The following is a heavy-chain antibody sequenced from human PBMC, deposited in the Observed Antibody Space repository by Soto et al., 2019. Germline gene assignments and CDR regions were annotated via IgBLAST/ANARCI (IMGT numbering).Heavy chain of an antibody. CDR2: INAGNGNT. CDR3: AREGSSTRCYGLCCRAFDI. Sequence: FTTYVIHWVRQAPVRRLEWMGWINAGNGNTQYSEKFHGRVTITRDTSATTAYMELSSLRFEDTAVYYCAREGSSTRCYGLCCRAFDIWGQGTMVTVSS. V-gene: IGHV1-3*01. D-gene: IGHD2-2*01. J-gene: IGHJ3*02. CDR1: FTTYV.